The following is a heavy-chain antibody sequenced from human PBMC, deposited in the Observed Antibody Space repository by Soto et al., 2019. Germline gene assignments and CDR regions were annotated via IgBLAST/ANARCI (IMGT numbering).Heavy chain of an antibody. Sequence: SVKVSCKASGGTFSSYAISWVRQAPGQGREWMGGIIPIFGKANYAQKFQGRVTITADESTSTAYMELSSLRSEDTAVYYCARGFDSSGYYRYYFDYWGQGTLVTVSS. D-gene: IGHD3-22*01. CDR2: IIPIFGKA. CDR3: ARGFDSSGYYRYYFDY. V-gene: IGHV1-69*13. J-gene: IGHJ4*02. CDR1: GGTFSSYA.